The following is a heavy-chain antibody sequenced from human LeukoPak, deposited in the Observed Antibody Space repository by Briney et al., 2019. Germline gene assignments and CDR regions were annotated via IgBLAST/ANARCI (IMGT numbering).Heavy chain of an antibody. D-gene: IGHD5/OR15-5a*01. CDR2: IRYDGNKK. CDR1: GFTFSNYG. V-gene: IGHV3-30*02. Sequence: PGGSLRLSCAASGFTFSNYGIHWVRQAPGKGLECVAFIRYDGNKKLYADSVKGRFTISRDNSKNTVYLQMNSLRADDTAVYYCARDVSKEGNDYWGQGTLVTVSS. CDR3: ARDVSKEGNDY. J-gene: IGHJ4*02.